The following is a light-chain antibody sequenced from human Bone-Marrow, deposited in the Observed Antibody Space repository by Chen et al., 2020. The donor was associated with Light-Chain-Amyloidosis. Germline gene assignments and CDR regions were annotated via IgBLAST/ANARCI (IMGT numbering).Light chain of an antibody. CDR3: QEFKSHDMCN. J-gene: IGKJ2*04. Sequence: DIQMTQSTSTLSASVGDRVTSTRRASQNIDTYLAWYQHKPEKAPQLLIYQASILESGVPLRFSGSGSGTEFTLTISSLQPDDFATYFCQEFKSHDMCNFGQGTKLEIK. V-gene: IGKV1-5*03. CDR2: QAS. CDR1: QNIDTY.